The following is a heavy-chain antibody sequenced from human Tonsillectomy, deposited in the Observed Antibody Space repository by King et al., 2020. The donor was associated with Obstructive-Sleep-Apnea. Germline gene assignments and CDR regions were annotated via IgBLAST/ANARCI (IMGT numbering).Heavy chain of an antibody. J-gene: IGHJ3*02. D-gene: IGHD1-26*01. CDR2: IRYVGRNK. CDR3: ARDAVGHAFDI. V-gene: IGHV3-30*02. CDR1: GFTFSSYG. Sequence: QLVQSGGGVVQPGRSLRLSCAASGFTFSSYGMQWVRQAPGKGLEWVAFIRYVGRNKYYADSVKGRFTISRDNPKNTLYLQMSSLRAEDAALYYCARDAVGHAFDIWGQGTMVTVSS.